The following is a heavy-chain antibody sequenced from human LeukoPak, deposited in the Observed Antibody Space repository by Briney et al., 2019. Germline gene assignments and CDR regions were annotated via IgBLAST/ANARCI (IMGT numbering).Heavy chain of an antibody. CDR2: ISSSSSYI. V-gene: IGHV3-21*01. D-gene: IGHD3-10*01. Sequence: GGSLRLSCAASGFTFSSYSMSWVRQAPGKGLEWVSSISSSSSYIYYADSVKGRFTISRENAKNSLYLQMNSLRAGDTAVYYCARAATPDIRGVILAFDIWGQGTMVTVSS. CDR1: GFTFSSYS. CDR3: ARAATPDIRGVILAFDI. J-gene: IGHJ3*02.